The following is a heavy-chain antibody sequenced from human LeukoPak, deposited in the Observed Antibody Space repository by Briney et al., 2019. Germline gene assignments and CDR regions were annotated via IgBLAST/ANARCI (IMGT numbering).Heavy chain of an antibody. CDR2: IKQDGSEK. D-gene: IGHD6-6*01. Sequence: PGGSLRLSCAASGFTFSSYWMSWVRQAPGKGLEWVANIKQDGSEKYYVDSVKGRFTISRDNSKNTLYLEMKNLRAEDTAVYYCANSYTSSSRTPFDCWGQGTLVTVSS. CDR1: GFTFSSYW. V-gene: IGHV3-7*03. CDR3: ANSYTSSSRTPFDC. J-gene: IGHJ4*02.